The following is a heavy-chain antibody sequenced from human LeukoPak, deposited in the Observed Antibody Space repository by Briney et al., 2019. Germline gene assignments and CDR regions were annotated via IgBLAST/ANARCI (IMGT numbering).Heavy chain of an antibody. J-gene: IGHJ4*02. CDR2: IRYDGSNK. V-gene: IGHV3-30*02. Sequence: GGSLRLSCAASGFTFSSYGMHWVRQAPGKGLEWVAFIRYDGSNKYYADSVKGRFTISRDDSKNTLYLQMNSLRAEDTAVYYCAKLLTEQLVSSRTFDYWGQGTLVTVSS. D-gene: IGHD6-6*01. CDR1: GFTFSSYG. CDR3: AKLLTEQLVSSRTFDY.